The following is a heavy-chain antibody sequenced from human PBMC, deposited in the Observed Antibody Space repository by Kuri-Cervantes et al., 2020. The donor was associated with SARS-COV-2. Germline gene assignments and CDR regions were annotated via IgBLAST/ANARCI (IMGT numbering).Heavy chain of an antibody. Sequence: SETLSLTCTVSGGSISNSSYYWGWIRQPPGKGLEWIGSIYYSGSTYYNPSLKGRVTISVDTSKNQFSLKLSSVTAADTAVYYCARQGEIFGVVITHLYFDYWGQGTLVTVSS. CDR1: GGSISNSSYY. CDR3: ARQGEIFGVVITHLYFDY. V-gene: IGHV4-39*01. J-gene: IGHJ4*02. CDR2: IYYSGST. D-gene: IGHD3-3*01.